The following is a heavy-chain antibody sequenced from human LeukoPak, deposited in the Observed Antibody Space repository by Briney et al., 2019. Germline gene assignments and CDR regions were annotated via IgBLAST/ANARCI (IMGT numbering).Heavy chain of an antibody. D-gene: IGHD5-18*01. CDR3: ARGPGDEGYSYDY. Sequence: GGSLRLSCAASGFTFSSYGMHWVRQAPGKGLEWVAVISYDGSNKYYADSVKGRFTISRDNSKNTLYLQMNSLRAEDTAVYYCARGPGDEGYSYDYWGQGTLVTVSS. J-gene: IGHJ4*02. CDR1: GFTFSSYG. V-gene: IGHV3-30*03. CDR2: ISYDGSNK.